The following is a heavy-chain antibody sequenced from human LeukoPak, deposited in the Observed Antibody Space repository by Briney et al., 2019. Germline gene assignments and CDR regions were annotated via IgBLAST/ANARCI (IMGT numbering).Heavy chain of an antibody. D-gene: IGHD5-18*01. V-gene: IGHV3-21*01. Sequence: GGSLRLSCAASGFTFSSYSMNWVRQAPGKGLEWVSSISSSSYIYYADSVKGRFTISRDNAKNSLYLQMNSLRAEDTTVYYCAREDVDTATGGFDPWGQGTLVTVSS. CDR2: ISSSSYI. J-gene: IGHJ5*02. CDR1: GFTFSSYS. CDR3: AREDVDTATGGFDP.